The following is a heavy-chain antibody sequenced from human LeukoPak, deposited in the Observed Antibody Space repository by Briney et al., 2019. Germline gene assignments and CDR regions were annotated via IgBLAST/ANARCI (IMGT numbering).Heavy chain of an antibody. CDR3: AKGRSAVPDF. CDR2: INANGGVT. Sequence: ASVKVSCKASGYTFIDQYVHWVRQAPGQGLEWTGWINANGGVTKYAQRFKDRVTLSRATSISTAYMELRSLTVNDTAIYYCAKGRSAVPDFWGQGTLVTVSS. V-gene: IGHV1-2*02. J-gene: IGHJ4*02. D-gene: IGHD6-19*01. CDR1: GYTFIDQY.